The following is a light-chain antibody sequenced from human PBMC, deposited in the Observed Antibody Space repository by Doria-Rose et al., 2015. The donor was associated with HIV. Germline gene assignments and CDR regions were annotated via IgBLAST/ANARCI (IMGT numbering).Light chain of an antibody. CDR1: QSLLYTSKNY. Sequence: TQSPESLGMSLGERATLNCKSNQSLLYTSKNYLAWYRQKPGQPPKLLIYWASTRQPGVPARFSGSGSGTDFTLTISSLEAEDVAVYYCQQYYDTPSFGPGTTVDIK. CDR3: QQYYDTPS. J-gene: IGKJ3*01. CDR2: WAS. V-gene: IGKV4-1*01.